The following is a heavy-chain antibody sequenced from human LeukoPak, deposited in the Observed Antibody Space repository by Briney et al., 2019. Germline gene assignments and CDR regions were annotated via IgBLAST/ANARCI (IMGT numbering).Heavy chain of an antibody. Sequence: GGSLRLSCAASGFTFSSYSMNWVRQAPGKGLEWVSYISSSSSSIYYADSVMGRFTISRDNAKNSLYLQMNSLRAEDTAVYYCARDPRFLEWLPYDYWGQGTLVTVSS. J-gene: IGHJ4*02. CDR2: ISSSSSSI. V-gene: IGHV3-48*01. CDR1: GFTFSSYS. D-gene: IGHD3-3*01. CDR3: ARDPRFLEWLPYDY.